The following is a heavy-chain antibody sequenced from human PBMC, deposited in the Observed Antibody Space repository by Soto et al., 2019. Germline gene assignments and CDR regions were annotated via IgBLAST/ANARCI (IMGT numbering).Heavy chain of an antibody. D-gene: IGHD3-10*01. CDR3: AFGAMVRGVIITYYYYYGMDV. V-gene: IGHV1-3*01. CDR2: INAGNGNT. CDR1: GYTFTSYA. Sequence: ASVKVSCKASGYTFTSYAMHWVRQAPGQRLEWMGWINAGNGNTKYSQKFQGRVTITRDTSASTAYMELSSLRSEDTAVYYCAFGAMVRGVIITYYYYYGMDVWGQGTTVTVSS. J-gene: IGHJ6*02.